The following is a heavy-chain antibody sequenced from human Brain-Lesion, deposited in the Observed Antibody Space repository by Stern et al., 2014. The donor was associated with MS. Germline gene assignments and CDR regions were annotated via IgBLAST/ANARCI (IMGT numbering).Heavy chain of an antibody. J-gene: IGHJ6*02. D-gene: IGHD6-19*01. CDR2: IWVDGTKK. V-gene: IGHV3-33*06. CDR1: GLTFSSYG. Sequence: QVQLVESGGGVVQPGRSLILPCALSGLTFSSYGMYRVRQAPGKGLEWVAGIWVDGTKKNYIESVKGRFTISRDNSKNTLSLQMTSLRAEDTAVYYCAKDKKDSSGWNLYFYGMDVWGQGTTVIVSS. CDR3: AKDKKDSSGWNLYFYGMDV.